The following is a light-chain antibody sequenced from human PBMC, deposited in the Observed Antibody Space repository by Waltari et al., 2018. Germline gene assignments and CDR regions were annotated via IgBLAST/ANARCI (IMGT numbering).Light chain of an antibody. CDR1: SLRSYY. V-gene: IGLV3-19*01. CDR3: NPRDSSGTPVV. J-gene: IGLJ2*01. Sequence: SSDLTQDTAVSVALGQTVRITCQGDSLRSYYTSWYQQKPGQAPVIVIYGKNNRPSGFPDRFSGSSSGSTASLTITGAQAEDEADYYCNPRDSSGTPVVLGGGTKVIVL. CDR2: GKN.